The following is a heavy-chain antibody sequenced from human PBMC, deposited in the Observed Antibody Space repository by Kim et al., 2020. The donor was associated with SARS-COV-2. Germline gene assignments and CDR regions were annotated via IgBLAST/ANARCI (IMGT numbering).Heavy chain of an antibody. Sequence: SETLSLTCTVSGGSISSGGYYWSWIRQHPGKGLEWIGYIYYSGSTYYNPSLKSRVTISVDTSNNQFSLKLSSVTAADTAVYYCARDRKSHNWFDPWGQGTLVTVSS. J-gene: IGHJ5*02. CDR3: ARDRKSHNWFDP. CDR1: GGSISSGGYY. V-gene: IGHV4-31*03. CDR2: IYYSGST.